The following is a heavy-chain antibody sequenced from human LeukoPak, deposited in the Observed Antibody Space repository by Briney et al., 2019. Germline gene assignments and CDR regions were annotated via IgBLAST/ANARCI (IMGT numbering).Heavy chain of an antibody. J-gene: IGHJ4*02. Sequence: ASVKVSCKASGYTFTSYGISWVRQAPGQGLEGMGWISAYNGNTNYAQKLQGRVTMTTDTSTSTAYMELRSLRSDDTAVYYCAREQRAYCSSTSCYALQYYFDYWGQGTLVTVSS. CDR1: GYTFTSYG. D-gene: IGHD2-2*01. CDR2: ISAYNGNT. CDR3: AREQRAYCSSTSCYALQYYFDY. V-gene: IGHV1-18*01.